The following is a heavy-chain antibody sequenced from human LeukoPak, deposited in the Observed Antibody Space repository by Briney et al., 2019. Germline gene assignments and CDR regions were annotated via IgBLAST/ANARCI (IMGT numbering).Heavy chain of an antibody. V-gene: IGHV1-2*02. D-gene: IGHD3-16*01. CDR3: ARNGRGTYDY. CDR1: GYTFTAYY. CDR2: INPNTGGT. J-gene: IGHJ4*02. Sequence: ASVKVSCKASGYTFTAYYFHWVRHAPGQGLEWMGWINPNTGGTTYAQKFQGRVTMTRDTSISTTCMELSNLSSDDTAVYYCARNGRGTYDYWGQGTLVTVSS.